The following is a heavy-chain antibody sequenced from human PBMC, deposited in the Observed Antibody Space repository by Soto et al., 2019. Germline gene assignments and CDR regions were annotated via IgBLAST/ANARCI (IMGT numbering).Heavy chain of an antibody. CDR1: GFSFSTYG. D-gene: IGHD1-1*01. CDR2: VSGGSGVT. V-gene: IGHV3-23*01. Sequence: EMQLLESGGGLVQPGGSLRLSCVVSGFSFSTYGVTWVRQAPGKGLEWVCGVSGGSGVTHYTDSVKGRFTISGDDSKNTLYLQMHSLRREDTAVYYCTRWNGYGDLWSQGTLVTVSS. J-gene: IGHJ5*02. CDR3: TRWNGYGDL.